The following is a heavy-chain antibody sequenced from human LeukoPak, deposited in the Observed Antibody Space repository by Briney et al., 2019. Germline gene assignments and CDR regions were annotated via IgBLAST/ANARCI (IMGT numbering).Heavy chain of an antibody. V-gene: IGHV4-34*01. CDR1: GGSFSGYY. CDR2: INHSGST. D-gene: IGHD3-22*01. Sequence: SETLSLTCAVYGGSFSGYYWSWIRQPPGKGLEWIGEINHSGSTNYNPSLKSRVTISVDTSKNQFSLKLSSLTAADTAVYYCARVSSGYIDYWGQGTLVTVSS. CDR3: ARVSSGYIDY. J-gene: IGHJ4*02.